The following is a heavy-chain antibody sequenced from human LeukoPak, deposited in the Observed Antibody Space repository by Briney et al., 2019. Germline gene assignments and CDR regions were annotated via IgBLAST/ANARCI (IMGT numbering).Heavy chain of an antibody. J-gene: IGHJ6*02. D-gene: IGHD6-19*01. CDR1: GYTFTGYY. Sequence: ASVKVSCKASGYTFTGYYMHWVRQAPGQGLEWMGWINPNSGGTNYAQKFQGWVTMTRDTSISTAYMELSRLRSDDTAVYYCARGPTAVVGTGGYYYYYYGMDVWGQGTTVTVSS. V-gene: IGHV1-2*04. CDR3: ARGPTAVVGTGGYYYYYYGMDV. CDR2: INPNSGGT.